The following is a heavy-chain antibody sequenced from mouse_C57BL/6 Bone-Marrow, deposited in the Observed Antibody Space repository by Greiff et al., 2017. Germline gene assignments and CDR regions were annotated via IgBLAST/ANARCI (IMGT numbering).Heavy chain of an antibody. D-gene: IGHD1-1*01. Sequence: VQLQQSGTVLARPGASVKMSCKTSGYTFTSYWMHWVKQRPGQGLEWIGAIYPGNSDTSYNQKFKGKAKLTAVTSASTAYMELSSLTNEDSAVYYCTRGYYYGSFYAMDYWGQGTSVTVSS. CDR2: IYPGNSDT. J-gene: IGHJ4*01. CDR1: GYTFTSYW. CDR3: TRGYYYGSFYAMDY. V-gene: IGHV1-5*01.